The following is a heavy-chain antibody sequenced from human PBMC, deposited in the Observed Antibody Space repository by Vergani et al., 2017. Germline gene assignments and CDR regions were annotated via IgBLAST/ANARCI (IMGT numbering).Heavy chain of an antibody. V-gene: IGHV1-69*14. J-gene: IGHJ4*02. CDR1: GGTFSSYA. Sequence: QVQLVQSGAEVKQPGSSVTISCKASGGTFSSYAISWVRQAPGQGLEWMGSIFPIFGTANYAQRFQVRVTITADKSTSTAYLELSSLRSDETSVDYCAEGTGYYFDYWGQGTLVTVSS. D-gene: IGHD2-8*02. CDR2: IFPIFGTA. CDR3: AEGTGYYFDY.